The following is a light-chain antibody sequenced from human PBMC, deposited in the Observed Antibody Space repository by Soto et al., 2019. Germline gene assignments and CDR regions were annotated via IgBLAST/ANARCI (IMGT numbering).Light chain of an antibody. V-gene: IGLV7-43*01. CDR1: TGAVTSGYY. Sequence: QAVVTQEPSLTVSRGGTVTLTCASSTGAVTSGYYPNWFQQKPGQAPRALIYSTSNKYSWTSARFSGSLLGGKAALTLSGVQPEDEAEYYCLLYYGGQMGVFGGGTKLTVL. J-gene: IGLJ2*01. CDR3: LLYYGGQMGV. CDR2: STS.